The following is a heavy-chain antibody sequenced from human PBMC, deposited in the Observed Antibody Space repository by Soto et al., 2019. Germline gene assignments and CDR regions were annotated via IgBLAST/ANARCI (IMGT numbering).Heavy chain of an antibody. CDR1: GYSFTSYG. D-gene: IGHD3-9*01. J-gene: IGHJ6*02. CDR2: IDPSDSYT. CDR3: ARHGYYDILTGYDYYYYGMDV. Sequence: PVELLKISYNGSGYSFTSYGISWVRQRPGKGLEWMGRIDPSDSYTNYSPSFQGHVTISADKSISTAYLQWSSLKASDTAMYYCARHGYYDILTGYDYYYYGMDVWGQGTTVTVSS. V-gene: IGHV5-10-1*01.